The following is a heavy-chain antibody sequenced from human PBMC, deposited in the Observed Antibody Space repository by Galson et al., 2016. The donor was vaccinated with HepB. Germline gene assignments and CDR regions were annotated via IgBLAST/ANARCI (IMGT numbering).Heavy chain of an antibody. Sequence: SVKVSCKASGYTFTSYGISWVRQAPGQGLEWMGWISAYNGNTNYAQKLQGRVTMTTDTSTSTAYLELRSLRSEDTAVYYCATSLRGGCGGSWCQGTLVTVSS. J-gene: IGHJ5*02. D-gene: IGHD2-15*01. CDR1: GYTFTSYG. V-gene: IGHV1-18*01. CDR3: ATSLRGGCGGS. CDR2: ISAYNGNT.